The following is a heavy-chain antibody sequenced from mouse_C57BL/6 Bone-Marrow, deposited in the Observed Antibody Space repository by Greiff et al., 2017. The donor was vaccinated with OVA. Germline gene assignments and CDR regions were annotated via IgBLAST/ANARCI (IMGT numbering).Heavy chain of an antibody. V-gene: IGHV8-8*01. J-gene: IGHJ3*01. CDR2: IWWDDDT. CDR1: GFSLSTFGMG. CDR3: ARRVYYGSSSFAY. Sequence: QVTLKVSGPGILQPSQTLSLTCSFSGFSLSTFGMGVGWIRQPSGKGLEWLAHIWWDDDTYYNPALKSPLTISKYTSKNQVFLKIANVDTADTATYYCARRVYYGSSSFAYWGQGTLVTVSA. D-gene: IGHD1-1*01.